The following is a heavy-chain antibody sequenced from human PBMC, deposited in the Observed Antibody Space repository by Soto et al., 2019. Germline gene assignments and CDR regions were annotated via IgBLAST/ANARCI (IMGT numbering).Heavy chain of an antibody. CDR1: GYTFTSYD. CDR2: MNPNSGNT. CDR3: ARHSRRVYCSGGSCYSELNWFDL. D-gene: IGHD2-15*01. Sequence: AASVKVSCKASGYTFTSYDINWVRQATGQGLEWVGWMNPNSGNTGYAQKFQGRVTMTRSTSISTAYMELSSLRSEDTAVYYCARHSRRVYCSGGSCYSELNWFDLWGQGTLVTFSS. J-gene: IGHJ5*02. V-gene: IGHV1-8*01.